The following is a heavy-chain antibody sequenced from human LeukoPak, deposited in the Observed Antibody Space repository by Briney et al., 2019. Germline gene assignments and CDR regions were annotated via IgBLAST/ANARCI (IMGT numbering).Heavy chain of an antibody. CDR2: ISGSGGST. CDR1: GFTFGSYA. J-gene: IGHJ4*02. Sequence: GGSLRLSCAASGFTFGSYAMSWVRQAPGKGLEWVSAISGSGGSTYYADSVKGRFTISRDNAKNSLYLQMNSLRAEDTAVYYCARDNDYGGNSVWDYWGQGTLVTVSS. D-gene: IGHD4-23*01. CDR3: ARDNDYGGNSVWDY. V-gene: IGHV3-23*01.